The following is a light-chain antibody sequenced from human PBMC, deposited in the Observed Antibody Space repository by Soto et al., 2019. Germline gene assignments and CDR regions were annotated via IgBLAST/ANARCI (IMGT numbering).Light chain of an antibody. J-gene: IGLJ1*01. CDR1: SSNIGGNT. CDR2: FNN. Sequence: QAVVTQPPSASGTPGQRGTISCSGSSSNIGGNTVNWYQHLPGTAPNLLIYFNNQRPSGVPDRFSGSKSGTSASLAISGLQSEDESDYYCAAWDDSLNGYVFGTGTKLTVL. V-gene: IGLV1-44*01. CDR3: AAWDDSLNGYV.